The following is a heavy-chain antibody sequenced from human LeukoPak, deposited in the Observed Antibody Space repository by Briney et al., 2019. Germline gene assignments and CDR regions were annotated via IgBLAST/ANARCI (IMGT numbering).Heavy chain of an antibody. J-gene: IGHJ3*02. V-gene: IGHV1-24*01. CDR1: GYTLTELS. Sequence: ASVKVSCKVSGYTLTELSMHWVRQAPGKGLEWMGGFDPEDGETIYAQKFQGRVTMTEDTSTDTAYMELSSLRSEDTAVYYCARDPLYGISRDAFDIWGQGAMVTVSS. CDR3: ARDPLYGISRDAFDI. D-gene: IGHD3-16*02. CDR2: FDPEDGET.